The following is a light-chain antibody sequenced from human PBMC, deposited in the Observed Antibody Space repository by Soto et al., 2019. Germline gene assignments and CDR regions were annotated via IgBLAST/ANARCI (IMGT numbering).Light chain of an antibody. CDR1: QAIFHY. CDR2: GAS. V-gene: IGKV1-9*01. CDR3: QQINSDPRT. Sequence: DIQLTQSPIFLSASVGDRVTISFRASQAIFHYLAWYQQKPGRAPNLLIFGASTLQSGVTSTFSGSGSWTAFSLTISSLQPEDFATYSWQQINSDPRTFGQGTKQEIK. J-gene: IGKJ2*01.